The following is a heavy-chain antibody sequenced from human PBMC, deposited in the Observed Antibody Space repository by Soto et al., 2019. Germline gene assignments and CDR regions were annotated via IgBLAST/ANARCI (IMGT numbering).Heavy chain of an antibody. CDR1: GLTFSKYW. J-gene: IGHJ4*02. D-gene: IGHD4-4*01. Sequence: EVQVVESGGGLVQPGGSVRLSCAASGLTFSKYWMHWVRQAPGKGLVWVSRINPEATTTTYADSVKDRFTISRDYGKNTVYLQMNSLRVEDTAVYYCARGGDYSNYFDYWGQGALVIVSS. CDR3: ARGGDYSNYFDY. V-gene: IGHV3-74*01. CDR2: INPEATTT.